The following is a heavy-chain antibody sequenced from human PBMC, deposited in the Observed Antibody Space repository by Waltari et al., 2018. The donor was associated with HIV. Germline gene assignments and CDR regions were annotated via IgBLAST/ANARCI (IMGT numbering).Heavy chain of an antibody. V-gene: IGHV3-30*02. J-gene: IGHJ4*02. CDR1: GFTFSSYG. D-gene: IGHD3-22*01. CDR2: IRYDGSNK. Sequence: QVQLVESGGGVVQPGGSLRLSCAASGFTFSSYGMHWVRQAPGKGLEWVAFIRYDGSNKYYADAVKGRFTISRDNSKNTLYLQMNSLRAEDTAVYYCAKDDSYDSSGYDYWGQGTLVTVSS. CDR3: AKDDSYDSSGYDY.